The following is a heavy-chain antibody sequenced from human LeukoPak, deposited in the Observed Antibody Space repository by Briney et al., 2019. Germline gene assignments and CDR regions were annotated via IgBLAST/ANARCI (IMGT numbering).Heavy chain of an antibody. D-gene: IGHD5-12*01. Sequence: PGGSLSLSCAAAGFTFSSYDLNWVRQAAGKGLVSVSRINSDGSSTSYADSVKGRFTISRDNAKNTLYLQMNSLRAEDTAVYYCARDSGYDFDTDYWGQGTLVTVSS. CDR1: GFTFSSYD. J-gene: IGHJ4*02. CDR3: ARDSGYDFDTDY. V-gene: IGHV3-74*01. CDR2: INSDGSST.